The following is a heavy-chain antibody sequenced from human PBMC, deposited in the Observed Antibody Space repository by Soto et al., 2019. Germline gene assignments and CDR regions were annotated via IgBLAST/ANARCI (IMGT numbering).Heavy chain of an antibody. CDR1: GFTFSSYG. V-gene: IGHV3-33*01. Sequence: GGSLRLSCAASGFTFSSYGMHWVRQAPGKGLEWVAVIWYDGSNKYYADSVKGRFTISRDNSKNTLYLQMNSLRAEDTAVYYCATSYGDFDWPNWFDPWGQGTLVTVSS. CDR2: IWYDGSNK. D-gene: IGHD3-9*01. J-gene: IGHJ5*02. CDR3: ATSYGDFDWPNWFDP.